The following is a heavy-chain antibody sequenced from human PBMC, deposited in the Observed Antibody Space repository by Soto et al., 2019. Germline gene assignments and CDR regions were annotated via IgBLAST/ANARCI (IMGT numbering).Heavy chain of an antibody. Sequence: EVRLVESGGGLVQPGRPLRLSCIASGFTFDDHVMHWARRAPGKGLVRVSGIQWSSGSLDYANSVKGRFTISRDNAKKSLYLQMNSLRRENSPLYSCVKGVRKPSPIKRWGYYLDQWGQGTQVTVSS. CDR2: IQWSSGSL. V-gene: IGHV3-9*01. CDR3: VKGVRKPSPIKRWGYYLDQ. CDR1: GFTFDDHV. J-gene: IGHJ4*02. D-gene: IGHD1-20*01.